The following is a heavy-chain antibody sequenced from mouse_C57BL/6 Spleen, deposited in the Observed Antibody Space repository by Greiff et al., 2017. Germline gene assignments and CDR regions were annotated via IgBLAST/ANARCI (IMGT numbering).Heavy chain of an antibody. V-gene: IGHV1-19*01. J-gene: IGHJ4*01. Sequence: EVQLQQSGPVLVKPGASVKMSCKASGYTFTDYYMNWVKQSHGKSLEWIGVINPYNGGTSYNQKFKGKATLTVDKYSSTAYMELNSLTSEDSAVYYCARSGYGNIYAMDYWGQGTSVTVSS. D-gene: IGHD2-10*02. CDR1: GYTFTDYY. CDR3: ARSGYGNIYAMDY. CDR2: INPYNGGT.